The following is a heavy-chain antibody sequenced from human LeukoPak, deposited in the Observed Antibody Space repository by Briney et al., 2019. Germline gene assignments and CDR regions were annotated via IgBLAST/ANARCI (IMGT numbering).Heavy chain of an antibody. Sequence: GRSLRLSCAAPGFTFSSYGMHWVRQAPGKGLEWVSVISGSGGSTFYADSVKGRFTISRDNSKNTLYLQMNSLRAEDTAVYYCARVSMGPYYYYYYGMDVWGQGTTVTVSS. D-gene: IGHD2/OR15-2a*01. CDR2: ISGSGGST. CDR3: ARVSMGPYYYYYYGMDV. J-gene: IGHJ6*02. V-gene: IGHV3-NL1*01. CDR1: GFTFSSYG.